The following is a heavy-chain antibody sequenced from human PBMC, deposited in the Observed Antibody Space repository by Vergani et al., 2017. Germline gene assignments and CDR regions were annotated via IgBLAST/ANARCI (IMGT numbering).Heavy chain of an antibody. CDR1: GESIRSGSHY. CDR3: ARSRPYCTSGSCPAI. D-gene: IGHD2-15*01. CDR2: IHTGGST. J-gene: IGHJ4*02. V-gene: IGHV4-61*02. Sequence: QVKLQESGPGLLKPSQTLSLTCTVSGESIRSGSHYWSWIRQPAGKGPEWIGHIHTGGSTDLNPSFQSRVSISVDTSKSQFSLKLNSVTVADTAVYYCARSRPYCTSGSCPAIWGQGTLGTVSS.